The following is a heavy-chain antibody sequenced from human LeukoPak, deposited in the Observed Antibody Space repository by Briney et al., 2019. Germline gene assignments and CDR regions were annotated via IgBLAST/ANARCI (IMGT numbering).Heavy chain of an antibody. Sequence: ASVKVSCEASGYTFTSYGISWVRQAPGQGLEWMGWISAYNGNTNYAQKLQGRVTMTTDTSTSTAYMELRSLRSDDAAVYYCARLSSSSVWFDPWGQGTLVTVSS. V-gene: IGHV1-18*01. CDR1: GYTFTSYG. J-gene: IGHJ5*02. CDR2: ISAYNGNT. CDR3: ARLSSSSVWFDP. D-gene: IGHD6-6*01.